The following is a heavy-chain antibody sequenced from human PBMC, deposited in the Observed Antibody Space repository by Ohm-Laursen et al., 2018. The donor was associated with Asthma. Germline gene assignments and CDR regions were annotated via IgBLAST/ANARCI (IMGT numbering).Heavy chain of an antibody. V-gene: IGHV4-59*01. Sequence: SDTLSLTCNVSGGSISSYYWSWIRQPPGKGLAWIGYIYYSGSTNYNPSLKSRVTISVDTSKNQFSLKLSSVTAADTAVYYCARDQVAAAGRGYYYYGMDVWGQGTTVTVSS. J-gene: IGHJ6*02. CDR3: ARDQVAAAGRGYYYYGMDV. CDR1: GGSISSYY. D-gene: IGHD6-13*01. CDR2: IYYSGST.